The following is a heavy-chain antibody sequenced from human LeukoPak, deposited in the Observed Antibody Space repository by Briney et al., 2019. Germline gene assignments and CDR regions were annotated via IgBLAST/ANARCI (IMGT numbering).Heavy chain of an antibody. V-gene: IGHV3-66*01. CDR1: GFTFRDYW. Sequence: GGSLRLSCAASGFTFRDYWMSWVRQAPGKGLEWVSVIYSGGSTYYADSVKGRFTISRDNSKNTLYLQMNSLRAEDTAVYYCARDRSGYDYEGFDYWGQGTLVTVSS. CDR3: ARDRSGYDYEGFDY. J-gene: IGHJ4*02. D-gene: IGHD5-12*01. CDR2: IYSGGST.